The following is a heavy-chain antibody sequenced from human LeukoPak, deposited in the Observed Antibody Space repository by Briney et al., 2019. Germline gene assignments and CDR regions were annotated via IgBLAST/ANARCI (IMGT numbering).Heavy chain of an antibody. J-gene: IGHJ6*02. D-gene: IGHD6-13*01. CDR2: ISYEGDNK. CDR1: AFTFSSYA. CDR3: ARRKRADIAAAGPKYFGMDV. V-gene: IGHV3-30-3*01. Sequence: GGSLRLSCAASAFTFSSYALHWVRQAPGKGLEWVALISYEGDNKYYADSVKGRFTISRDNSKNTLYLQMNSLRVEDTAVYYCARRKRADIAAAGPKYFGMDVWGQGTTVTVSS.